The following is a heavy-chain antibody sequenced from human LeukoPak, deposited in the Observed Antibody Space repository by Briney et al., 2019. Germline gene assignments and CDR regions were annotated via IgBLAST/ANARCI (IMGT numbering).Heavy chain of an antibody. J-gene: IGHJ5*02. Sequence: SETLSLTCAVYGGSFSGYYWSWIRQPPGKGLEWIGEINHSGSTNYNPSLKSRVTISVDTSKNQFSLKLSSVTAADTAVYYCARGARYVAAAIQGFDPWGQGTLVTVSS. D-gene: IGHD6-13*01. CDR3: ARGARYVAAAIQGFDP. V-gene: IGHV4-34*01. CDR1: GGSFSGYY. CDR2: INHSGST.